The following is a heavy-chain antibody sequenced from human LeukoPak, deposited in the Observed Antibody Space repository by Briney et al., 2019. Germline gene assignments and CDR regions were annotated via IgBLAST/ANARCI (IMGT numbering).Heavy chain of an antibody. V-gene: IGHV1-2*02. CDR1: GYTFTGYY. J-gene: IGHJ6*03. Sequence: ASVKVSCKASGYTFTGYYMHWVRQAPGQGLEWMGWINPNSGGTNYAQKFQGRVTMTRDTSISTAYMELSRLRSDDTAVYYCARDPQGDTAMGPLDYYYYYYMDVWGKGTTVTISS. D-gene: IGHD5-18*01. CDR2: INPNSGGT. CDR3: ARDPQGDTAMGPLDYYYYYYMDV.